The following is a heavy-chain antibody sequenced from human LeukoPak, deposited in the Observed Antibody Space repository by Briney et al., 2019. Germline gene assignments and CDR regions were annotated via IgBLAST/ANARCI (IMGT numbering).Heavy chain of an antibody. CDR3: ARDLVEDYYYDSSGYFGY. D-gene: IGHD3-22*01. CDR2: ISAYNGNT. J-gene: IGHJ4*02. CDR1: GYTFTSYD. Sequence: ASVKVSCKASGYTFTSYDINWVRQAPGQGLEWMGWISAYNGNTNYAQKLQGRVTMTTDTSTSTAYMELRSLRSDDTAVYYCARDLVEDYYYDSSGYFGYWGQGTLVTVSS. V-gene: IGHV1-18*01.